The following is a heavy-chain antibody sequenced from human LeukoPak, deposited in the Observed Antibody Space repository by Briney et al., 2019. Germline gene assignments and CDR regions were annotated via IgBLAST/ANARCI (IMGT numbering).Heavy chain of an antibody. D-gene: IGHD3-16*01. CDR2: ISHSGNHT. CDR1: GFTFTNYA. J-gene: IGHJ4*02. Sequence: GGSLRLSCAASGFTFTNYAMSWVRQAPGKGLEWVSAISHSGNHTYYADSVKGRFTISRDNAKNTLYLQMNSLRDEDTAVFYCARSRYDYIWGIDYWGQGTLVTISS. V-gene: IGHV3-23*01. CDR3: ARSRYDYIWGIDY.